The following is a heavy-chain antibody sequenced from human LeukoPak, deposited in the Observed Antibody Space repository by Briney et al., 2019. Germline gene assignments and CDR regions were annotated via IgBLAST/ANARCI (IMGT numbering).Heavy chain of an antibody. CDR1: GGTFSSYA. D-gene: IGHD1-26*01. V-gene: IGHV1-69*05. J-gene: IGHJ2*01. CDR2: IIPIFGTA. Sequence: GASVKVSCKASGGTFSSYAISWVRQAPGQGLEWMGRIIPIFGTANYAQKFQGRATITTDESTSTAYMELSSLRSEDTAVYYCARAWGRADWFCDLWARATLVTVSS. CDR3: ARAWGRADWFCDL.